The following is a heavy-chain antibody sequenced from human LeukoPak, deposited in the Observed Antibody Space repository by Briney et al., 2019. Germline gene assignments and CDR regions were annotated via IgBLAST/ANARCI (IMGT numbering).Heavy chain of an antibody. CDR1: GFTFSSYE. D-gene: IGHD6-13*01. V-gene: IGHV3-48*03. CDR2: ISISGSTI. CDR3: ARDWWQQPFDY. Sequence: GGSLRLSCAASGFTFSSYEMNWVRQAPGKGLEWVSYISISGSTIHYADSVKGRFTISIDNAKNSLYLQMNSLRAEDTAVYYCARDWWQQPFDYWGQGTLVTVSS. J-gene: IGHJ4*02.